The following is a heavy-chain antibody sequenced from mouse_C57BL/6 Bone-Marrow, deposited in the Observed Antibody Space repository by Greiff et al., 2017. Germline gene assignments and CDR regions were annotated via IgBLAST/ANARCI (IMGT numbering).Heavy chain of an antibody. J-gene: IGHJ3*01. D-gene: IGHD2-4*01. CDR2: IYPGSGST. V-gene: IGHV1-55*01. Sequence: VKLQQPGAELVKPGASVKMSCKASGYTFTSYWITWVKQRPGQGLEWIGDIYPGSGSTNYNEKFKSKATLTVDTSSSTAYMQLSSLTSEDSAVYYCARPRDYDYAFAYWGQGTLVTVYA. CDR1: GYTFTSYW. CDR3: ARPRDYDYAFAY.